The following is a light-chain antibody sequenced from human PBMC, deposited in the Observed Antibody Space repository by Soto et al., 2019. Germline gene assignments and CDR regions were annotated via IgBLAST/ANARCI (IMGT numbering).Light chain of an antibody. Sequence: EIMMTQSPATLSVSPGERATLSCRASQTVGTRLAWYQQKPGQAPRLPIYGASTRATDIPARFSGSGSGTEFTLTISSLQAEDFAVYFCQQYDSWPLYTFGQGTKVEIK. CDR3: QQYDSWPLYT. J-gene: IGKJ2*01. CDR2: GAS. CDR1: QTVGTR. V-gene: IGKV3-15*01.